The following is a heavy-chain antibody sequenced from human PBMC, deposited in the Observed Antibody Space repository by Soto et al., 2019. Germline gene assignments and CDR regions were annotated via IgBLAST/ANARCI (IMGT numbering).Heavy chain of an antibody. Sequence: EVQLLESGGGLVQPGGSLRLSCAASGFTFSSYAMSWVRQAPGKGLEWVSAISGSGGSTYYADSVKGRFTISRDNSKNKLYLQMNSLRAEDKAVYNCAKDLNKMDLPDGVAFDICGQGTMVTASS. V-gene: IGHV3-23*01. D-gene: IGHD2-2*03. CDR1: GFTFSSYA. CDR2: ISGSGGST. J-gene: IGHJ3*02. CDR3: AKDLNKMDLPDGVAFDI.